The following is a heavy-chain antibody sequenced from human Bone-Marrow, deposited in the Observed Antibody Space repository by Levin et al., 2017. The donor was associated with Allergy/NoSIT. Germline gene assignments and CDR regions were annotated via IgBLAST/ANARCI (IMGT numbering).Heavy chain of an antibody. CDR3: ARDGALDY. Sequence: PGESLKISCKASGYTFTAYYMHWVRQAPGQGLEWMGWINPNSGGTNYAQKFQGRVTLTRDTSISTAYLELSGLISDDTAVYYCARDGALDYWGQGTLVTVSS. CDR1: GYTFTAYY. J-gene: IGHJ4*02. D-gene: IGHD3-16*01. V-gene: IGHV1-2*02. CDR2: INPNSGGT.